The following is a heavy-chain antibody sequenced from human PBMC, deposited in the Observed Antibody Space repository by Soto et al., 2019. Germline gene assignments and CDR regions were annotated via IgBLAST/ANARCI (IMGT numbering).Heavy chain of an antibody. CDR1: GFPFANAW. Sequence: EVQLVESGGGLVKPGGSLRLSCAASGFPFANAWMSWVRQVPGKGLEWVARVLRKADGGTTDYAAPVKDRFIISRDDSRNTLHLQMNNLKTEDTAVYYCTTYDYIWGSDRYRWAYWCQGALVTVSS. D-gene: IGHD3-16*02. V-gene: IGHV3-15*01. J-gene: IGHJ4*02. CDR2: VLRKADGGTT. CDR3: TTYDYIWGSDRYRWAY.